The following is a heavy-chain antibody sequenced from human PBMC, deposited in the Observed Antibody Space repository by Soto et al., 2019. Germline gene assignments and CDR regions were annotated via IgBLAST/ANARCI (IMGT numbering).Heavy chain of an antibody. V-gene: IGHV4-59*01. Sequence: TCGTLSLPYTVSDGPISSYYWRRIRQTPGKGLEWIGYIYYSGSTNYNPSLKSRVTISVDTSKNQFSLKLSSVTAADTAVYYCARARGYSSGGSCYPQPQFDPWGQGTLVTVSS. CDR2: IYYSGST. D-gene: IGHD2-15*01. J-gene: IGHJ5*02. CDR1: DGPISSYY. CDR3: ARARGYSSGGSCYPQPQFDP.